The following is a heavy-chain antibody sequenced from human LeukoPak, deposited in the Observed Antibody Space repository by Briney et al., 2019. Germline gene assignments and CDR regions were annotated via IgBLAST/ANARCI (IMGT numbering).Heavy chain of an antibody. J-gene: IGHJ4*02. V-gene: IGHV3-23*01. Sequence: GGSLRLSCAASGFTFSSYAMSWVRQAPGKGLEWVSVISGSGGTTHYADSVKGRFTISRDNSNNTLYLQMNSLRAEDTAVYYCANVGAMVRGVIITPGRDYWGQGTLVTVSS. CDR2: ISGSGGTT. CDR1: GFTFSSYA. D-gene: IGHD3-10*01. CDR3: ANVGAMVRGVIITPGRDY.